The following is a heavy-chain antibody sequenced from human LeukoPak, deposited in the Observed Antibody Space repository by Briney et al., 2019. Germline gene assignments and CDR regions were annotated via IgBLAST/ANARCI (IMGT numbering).Heavy chain of an antibody. Sequence: GESLKISCKASGYSFSNHWIGWVRQKPGKGLEWMGIIYPGDSDATYSPSFQGQVNMSADKSISAAYLKWSSLKASDTAMYYCARHMGRFCSDGNCYASFLDLWGQGTPVIVSS. V-gene: IGHV5-51*01. D-gene: IGHD2-21*01. CDR1: GYSFSNHW. CDR2: IYPGDSDA. CDR3: ARHMGRFCSDGNCYASFLDL. J-gene: IGHJ4*02.